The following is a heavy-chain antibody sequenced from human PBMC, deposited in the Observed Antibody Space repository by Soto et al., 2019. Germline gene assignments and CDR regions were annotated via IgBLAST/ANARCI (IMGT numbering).Heavy chain of an antibody. CDR2: ISPYDGNT. CDR3: ARGGYYDSSGSRNYHYYGMNV. CDR1: GYTFSSYG. J-gene: IGHJ6*02. Sequence: QVQLVQSGGEVKKPGASVKVSCKASGYTFSSYGINWVRQAPGQGLEWLGWISPYDGNTKYAQIPQGXVSMTTDTSTKXAXRQXRSLRSDDTAVYYCARGGYYDSSGSRNYHYYGMNVWGQGTTVTVSS. D-gene: IGHD3-22*01. V-gene: IGHV1-18*01.